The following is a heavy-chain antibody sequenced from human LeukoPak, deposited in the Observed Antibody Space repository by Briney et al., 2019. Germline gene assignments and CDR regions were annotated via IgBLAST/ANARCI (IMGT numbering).Heavy chain of an antibody. CDR2: IRSKAYGGTT. CDR3: TRDSRSRARGYFDY. V-gene: IGHV3-49*04. Sequence: GGSLRLSCTASGFTFGDYAMSWVRQAPGKGLEWVGFIRSKAYGGTTEYAASVKGRFTISRDDSKSIAYPQMNSLKTEDTAVYYCTRDSRSRARGYFDYWGQGTLVTVSS. J-gene: IGHJ4*02. CDR1: GFTFGDYA. D-gene: IGHD3-10*01.